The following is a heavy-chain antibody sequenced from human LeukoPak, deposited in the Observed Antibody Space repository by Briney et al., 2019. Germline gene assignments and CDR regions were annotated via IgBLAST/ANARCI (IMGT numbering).Heavy chain of an antibody. J-gene: IGHJ4*02. V-gene: IGHV3-21*01. CDR2: ITSGTTYI. CDR3: ARDREYSRSLSSNY. Sequence: PGGSLRLSCAASGFTFSDYNMNWVRQSPEKGLEWVSSITSGTTYIYYADSVKGRFTISRDNAKNSLYLQMNSLRAEDTAVYYCARDREYSRSLSSNYWGQGTLVTVSS. D-gene: IGHD6-6*01. CDR1: GFTFSDYN.